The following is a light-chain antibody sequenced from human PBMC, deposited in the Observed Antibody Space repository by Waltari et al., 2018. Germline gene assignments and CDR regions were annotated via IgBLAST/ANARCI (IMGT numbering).Light chain of an antibody. CDR2: DAS. V-gene: IGKV1-33*01. CDR3: QQYDNLPLT. J-gene: IGKJ4*01. Sequence: DIQMTQSPSSLSVSVGDRVTITCQASQDISNYLNWYQQKPGKAPKLLIYDASNLETGVPSRFSGSGSGTDFIFTISSLQPEDIATYYCQQYDNLPLTFGGGTKVEI. CDR1: QDISNY.